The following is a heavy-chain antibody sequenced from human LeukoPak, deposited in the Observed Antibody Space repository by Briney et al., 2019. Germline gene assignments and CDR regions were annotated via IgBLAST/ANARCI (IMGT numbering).Heavy chain of an antibody. CDR2: IDPSGGST. V-gene: IGHV1-46*01. Sequence: GASVNVSCKASGYTFTRYYMHWVRQAPGQGLEWMGIIDPSGGSTSYAQKFQGRVTMTRDTSTSTVYMELSSLRSEDTAVYYCARDPHCSSTSCPTVDAFDIWGQGTMVTVSS. CDR1: GYTFTRYY. D-gene: IGHD2-2*01. J-gene: IGHJ3*02. CDR3: ARDPHCSSTSCPTVDAFDI.